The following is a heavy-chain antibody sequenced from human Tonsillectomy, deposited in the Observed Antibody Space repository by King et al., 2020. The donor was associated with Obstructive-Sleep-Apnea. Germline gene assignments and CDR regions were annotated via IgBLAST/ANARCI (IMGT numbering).Heavy chain of an antibody. CDR1: GFTFSSYD. CDR3: ARGCSGGSCIDY. D-gene: IGHD2-15*01. J-gene: IGHJ4*02. V-gene: IGHV3-13*04. Sequence: VQLVESGGGLVQPGGSLRLSCAASGFTFSSYDMHWVRQATGKGLEWVSPIGTAGDTYYPGSVKGRFTISRENAKNSLYLQMNSLRAGDTAVYYCARGCSGGSCIDYWGQGTLVTVSS. CDR2: IGTAGDT.